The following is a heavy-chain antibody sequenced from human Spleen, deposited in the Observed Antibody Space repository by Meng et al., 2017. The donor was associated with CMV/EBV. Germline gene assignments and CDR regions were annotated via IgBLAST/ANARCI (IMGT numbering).Heavy chain of an antibody. CDR1: GYTFTGYY. CDR3: ARDREDDMDV. J-gene: IGHJ6*02. CDR2: IKPNNGGT. V-gene: IGHV1-2*02. Sequence: ASVKVSCKAFGYTFTGYYMHWVRQAPGQGLEWMGCIKPNNGGTNYAQKFQGRVTMTRDTSISTAYMELSGLTSDDTALYYCARDREDDMDVWGQGTTVTVSS.